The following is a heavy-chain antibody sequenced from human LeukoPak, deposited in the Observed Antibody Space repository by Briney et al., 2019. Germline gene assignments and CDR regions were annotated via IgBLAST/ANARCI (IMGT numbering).Heavy chain of an antibody. J-gene: IGHJ4*02. V-gene: IGHV1-3*01. CDR2: INAGNGNA. CDR3: ARVSSGWHGYLDH. Sequence: ASVKVSCKASGYTFTSYAIRWVRQAPGQRLEWMGWINAGNGNATYTQKFQDRVTFTRDTSASTAYMDLSSLRSEDTAVYYCARVSSGWHGYLDHWGQGTPVTVSS. D-gene: IGHD6-25*01. CDR1: GYTFTSYA.